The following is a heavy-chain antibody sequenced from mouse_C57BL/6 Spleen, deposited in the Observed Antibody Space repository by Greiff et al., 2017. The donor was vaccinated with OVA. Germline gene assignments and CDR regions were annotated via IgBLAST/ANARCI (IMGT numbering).Heavy chain of an antibody. CDR2: IDPNSGGT. V-gene: IGHV1-72*01. J-gene: IGHJ3*01. Sequence: QVQLQQPGAELVKPGASVKLSCKASGYTFTSYWMHWVKQRPGRGLEWIGRIDPNSGGTKYNEKFKSKATLTVDKPSSTAYVQLSSLTSEDSAVDDCARNYGSSYSWFADWGQGTLVTVSA. D-gene: IGHD1-1*01. CDR3: ARNYGSSYSWFAD. CDR1: GYTFTSYW.